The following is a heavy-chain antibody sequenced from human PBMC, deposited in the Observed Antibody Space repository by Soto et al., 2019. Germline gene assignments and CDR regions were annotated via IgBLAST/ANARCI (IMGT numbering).Heavy chain of an antibody. CDR3: ARTGKPPAYSSSWYAPTSFDY. CDR1: GGTFSSYA. CDR2: IIPIFGTA. D-gene: IGHD6-13*01. V-gene: IGHV1-69*13. Sequence: GASVKVSCKASGGTFSSYAISWVRQAPGQGLEWMGGIIPIFGTANYAQKFQGRVTITADESTSTAYMELSSLRSEDTAVYYCARTGKPPAYSSSWYAPTSFDYWGQGTLVPSPQ. J-gene: IGHJ4*02.